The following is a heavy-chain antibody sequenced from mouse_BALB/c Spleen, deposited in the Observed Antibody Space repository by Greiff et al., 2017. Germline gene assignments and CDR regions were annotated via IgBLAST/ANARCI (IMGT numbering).Heavy chain of an antibody. D-gene: IGHD2-1*01. CDR1: GYTFTSYW. V-gene: IGHV1S81*02. Sequence: QVQLQQPGAELVKPGASVKLSCKASGYTFTSYWMHWVKQRPGQGLEWIGEINPSNGRTNYNEKFKSKATLTVDKSSSTAYMQLSSLTSEDSAVYYCARGSYGNLLEDYWGQGTSVTVSS. J-gene: IGHJ4*01. CDR2: INPSNGRT. CDR3: ARGSYGNLLEDY.